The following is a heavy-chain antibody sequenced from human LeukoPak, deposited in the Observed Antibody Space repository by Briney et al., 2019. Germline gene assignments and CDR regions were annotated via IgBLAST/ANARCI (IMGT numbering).Heavy chain of an antibody. CDR3: APTPPTQGYCSGGSCYSGHY. V-gene: IGHV3-48*01. D-gene: IGHD2-15*01. J-gene: IGHJ4*02. CDR1: GFTFSDYG. Sequence: GGSLRLSCAAYGFTFSDYGMNWVRQAPGKGLEWVSYISTSSGVIYDADSVKGRFTISRDNAKNSLYLQMNSLRAEDTAVYYCAPTPPTQGYCSGGSCYSGHYWGQGTLVTVSS. CDR2: ISTSSGVI.